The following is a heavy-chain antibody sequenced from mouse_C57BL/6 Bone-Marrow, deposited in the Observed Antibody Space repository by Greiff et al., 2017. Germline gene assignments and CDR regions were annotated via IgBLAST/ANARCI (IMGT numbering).Heavy chain of an antibody. CDR1: GFSLTRYG. J-gene: IGHJ3*01. CDR2: IWSGGST. V-gene: IGHV2-2*01. CDR3: ASPLGAY. Sequence: VQLQQSGPGLVQPSQSLSITCTVSGFSLTRYGVHWVRQSPGKGLEWLGVIWSGGSTDYNAAFISRLSISKDNSKSQVFFKMNSLQADDTAIYYCASPLGAYWGQGTLVTVSA.